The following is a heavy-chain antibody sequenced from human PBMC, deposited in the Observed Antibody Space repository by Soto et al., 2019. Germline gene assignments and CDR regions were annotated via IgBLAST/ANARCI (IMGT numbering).Heavy chain of an antibody. CDR3: ARYHSSSWYTKNYYYGMDV. V-gene: IGHV4-39*01. J-gene: IGHJ6*02. CDR1: GGSISSSSYY. CDR2: IYYSGST. Sequence: SETLSLTCTVSGGSISSSSYYWGWIRQPPGKGLEWIGSIYYSGSTYYNPSLKSRVTISVDTSKNQFSLKLSSVTAADTAVYYCARYHSSSWYTKNYYYGMDVWGQGTTVTVS. D-gene: IGHD6-13*01.